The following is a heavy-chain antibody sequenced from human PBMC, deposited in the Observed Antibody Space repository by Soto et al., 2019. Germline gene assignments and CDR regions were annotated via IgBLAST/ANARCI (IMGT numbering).Heavy chain of an antibody. J-gene: IGHJ6*03. CDR2: ISAYNGNT. CDR3: ARSENNNIASRPSYYYYYMYV. Sequence: GASVKVSCKASGYTFTSYGISWVRQAPGQGLEWMGWISAYNGNTNYAQKLQGRVTMTTDTSTSTAYMELRSLRSDDTAVYYCARSENNNIASRPSYYYYYMYVWGKGTTVTVSS. V-gene: IGHV1-18*01. D-gene: IGHD6-6*01. CDR1: GYTFTSYG.